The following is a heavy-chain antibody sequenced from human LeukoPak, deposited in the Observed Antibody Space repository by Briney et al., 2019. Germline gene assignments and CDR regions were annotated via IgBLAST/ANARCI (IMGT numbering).Heavy chain of an antibody. Sequence: GGSLRLSRAASGFTYSSYAMSWVRQPPGKGLEWVSAISGSGGSTYYADSVKGRFTISRDNSKNTLYLQMNSLRAEDTAVYYCAKVPHYDYVWGSYRPYFDYWGQGTLVTVSS. CDR2: ISGSGGST. CDR3: AKVPHYDYVWGSYRPYFDY. D-gene: IGHD3-16*02. CDR1: GFTYSSYA. V-gene: IGHV3-23*01. J-gene: IGHJ4*02.